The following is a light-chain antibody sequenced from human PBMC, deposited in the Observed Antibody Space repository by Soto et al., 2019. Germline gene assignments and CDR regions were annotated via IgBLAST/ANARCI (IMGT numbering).Light chain of an antibody. Sequence: QSALTQPASVSGSPGQSITISCTGTSSDVGGYDLVSWYQQHPGKAPKLIIYVGSQRPSGSSNRFSGSKSGNTASLIISGLQGDDEGDYYCCAYVSSHTLLFGGGTKLTVL. CDR1: SSDVGGYDL. CDR3: CAYVSSHTLL. CDR2: VGS. J-gene: IGLJ3*02. V-gene: IGLV2-23*01.